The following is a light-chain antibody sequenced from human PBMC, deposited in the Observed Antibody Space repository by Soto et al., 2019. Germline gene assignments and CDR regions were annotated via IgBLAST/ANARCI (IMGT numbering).Light chain of an antibody. CDR3: SSYTSSSTLCV. CDR2: EVS. CDR1: SSVVGGYNY. Sequence: QSVLAKPASVSGSPGQSITISCTGTSSVVGGYNYVSWYQQHPGKAPKLMLYEVSNRPSGISNRFSGSKSGNTASLTISGLQAEDEADYYCSSYTSSSTLCVFGTGTKVTVL. J-gene: IGLJ1*01. V-gene: IGLV2-14*01.